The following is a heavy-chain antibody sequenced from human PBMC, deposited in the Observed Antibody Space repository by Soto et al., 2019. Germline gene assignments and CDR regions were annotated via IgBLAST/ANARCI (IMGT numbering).Heavy chain of an antibody. CDR1: GFTFRNYG. Sequence: QVQLVESGGGVVQPGRSLRLSCAASGFTFRNYGMHWVRQAPGKGLEWMAVIWYDGSNKDYADSVKGRFTISRDNSKNTLNMKMMGRRDEDTAGYYWPRVKKATNPASGGQGTRVTSS. CDR3: PRVKKATNPAS. CDR2: IWYDGSNK. J-gene: IGHJ4*02. V-gene: IGHV3-33*01.